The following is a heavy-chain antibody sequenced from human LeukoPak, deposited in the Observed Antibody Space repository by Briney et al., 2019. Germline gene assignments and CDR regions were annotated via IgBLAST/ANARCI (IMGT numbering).Heavy chain of an antibody. D-gene: IGHD3-10*01. CDR3: ARKGNAFDI. CDR2: INTDESST. Sequence: PGGSLRLSCAASGFTLSNYWMHWVRQAPGKGPVWVSRINTDESSTSYADSGKGRFTISRDNAKNTLYLQMNSLRAGDTAVYYCARKGNAFDIWGQGTMVTVSS. CDR1: GFTLSNYW. J-gene: IGHJ3*02. V-gene: IGHV3-74*01.